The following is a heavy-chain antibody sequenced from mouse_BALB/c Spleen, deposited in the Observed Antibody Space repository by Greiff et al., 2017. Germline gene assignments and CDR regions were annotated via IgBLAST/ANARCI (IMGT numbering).Heavy chain of an antibody. CDR3: ARRPIDRYDEYYAMDY. J-gene: IGHJ4*01. Sequence: EVQLQQSGPELVKPGASVKMSCKASGYTFTSYVMHWVKQKPGQGLEWIGYINPYNDGTKYNEKFKGKATLTSDKSSSTAYMELSSLTSEDSAVYYCARRPIDRYDEYYAMDYWGQGTSVTVSS. CDR2: INPYNDGT. V-gene: IGHV1-14*01. D-gene: IGHD2-14*01. CDR1: GYTFTSYV.